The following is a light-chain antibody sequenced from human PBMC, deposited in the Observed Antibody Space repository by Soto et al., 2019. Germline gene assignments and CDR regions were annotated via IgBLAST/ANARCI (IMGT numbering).Light chain of an antibody. V-gene: IGKV3-11*01. CDR1: QSVRSY. CDR2: DAS. Sequence: EILLTQYPATLSLSPGERATLSCRASQSVRSYLDWYQKKPGKAPRLLIYDASNRATGIPARLSGSGYGTDLTLTISSLETEDFEVYYCQQRSNSPLTFGGGTKVDIK. J-gene: IGKJ4*01. CDR3: QQRSNSPLT.